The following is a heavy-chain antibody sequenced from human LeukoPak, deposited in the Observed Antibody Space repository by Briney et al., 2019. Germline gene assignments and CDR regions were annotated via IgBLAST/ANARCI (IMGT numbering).Heavy chain of an antibody. V-gene: IGHV3-23*01. CDR1: GFTFSSYA. D-gene: IGHD6-6*01. J-gene: IGHJ4*02. CDR2: ISGRGEST. CDR3: AKDLYPKALDSSSSGY. Sequence: PGGSLRLSCAASGFTFSSYAMIWVRQAPGKGLEWVASISGRGESTNYADSVQGRFTISRDNSKNTLYLQMNSLRAEDTAVYYCAKDLYPKALDSSSSGYWGQGTLVTVSS.